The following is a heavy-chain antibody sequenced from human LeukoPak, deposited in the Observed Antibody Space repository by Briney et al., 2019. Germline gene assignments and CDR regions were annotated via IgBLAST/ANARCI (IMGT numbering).Heavy chain of an antibody. D-gene: IGHD3-10*01. J-gene: IGHJ3*02. Sequence: SETLSLTCTVSGGSISSSSYYWGWIRQPPGKGLEWIGSIYYSGSTNYKPSLKSRVTISVDTSKNQFSLKLSSVTVADTAVYYCARSLYYYGADAFDIWGQGTKVTVSS. CDR2: IYYSGST. V-gene: IGHV4-39*07. CDR3: ARSLYYYGADAFDI. CDR1: GGSISSSSYY.